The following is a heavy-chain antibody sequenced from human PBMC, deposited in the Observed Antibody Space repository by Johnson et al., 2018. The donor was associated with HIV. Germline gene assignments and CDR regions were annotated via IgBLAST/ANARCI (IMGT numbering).Heavy chain of an antibody. D-gene: IGHD3-16*02. CDR3: SRDQLGSKFELSFYAFDM. CDR1: GLIFSRSW. Sequence: VQLVESGGGLVQPGGSLRLSCAASGLIFSRSWMHWVRQAPGKGLVWVSGIRWNSGSIGYADSLAVRLTNTRDNAKNSLDLQMNSLRAEDTALYYCSRDQLGSKFELSFYAFDMWGQGTLITVSS. J-gene: IGHJ3*02. CDR2: IRWNSGSI. V-gene: IGHV3-9*01.